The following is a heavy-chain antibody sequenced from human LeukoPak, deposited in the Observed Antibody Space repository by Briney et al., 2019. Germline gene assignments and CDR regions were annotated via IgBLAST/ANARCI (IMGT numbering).Heavy chain of an antibody. D-gene: IGHD7-27*01. J-gene: IGHJ4*02. CDR1: GGSISSYY. Sequence: SETLSLICSVSGGSISSYYWSWIRQPPGKGLEWIGYIYYSGSTNYNPSLKSRVTISVDTSKNQFSLKLSSVTAADTAVYYCAGQELGTFDYWGQGTLVAVSS. CDR3: AGQELGTFDY. V-gene: IGHV4-59*01. CDR2: IYYSGST.